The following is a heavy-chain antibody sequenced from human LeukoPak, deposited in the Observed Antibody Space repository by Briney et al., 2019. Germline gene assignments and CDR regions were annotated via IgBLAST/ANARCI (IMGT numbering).Heavy chain of an antibody. CDR3: ARGQWLPVFDF. CDR2: IYHSGST. CDR1: GGFNTYYY. J-gene: IGHJ4*02. V-gene: IGHV4-59*01. D-gene: IGHD3-22*01. Sequence: SETLSLTCSVSGGFNTYYYWTWIRQPPGKGLEWIGYIYHSGSTNYNPSLKSRVTISVDTSKNDFSLKLSSVTAADTAVYYCARGQWLPVFDFWGQGTLVTVSS.